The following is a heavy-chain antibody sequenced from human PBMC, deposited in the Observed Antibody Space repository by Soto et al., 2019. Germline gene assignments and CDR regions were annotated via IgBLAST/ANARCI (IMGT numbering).Heavy chain of an antibody. Sequence: QVQVVQSGAEVKRPGSSVNVSCKASGGYFNNRQTLNSYPISWVRQAPGQGLEWMGGIIPLFGTTNYAQRLQGRVTITAVQAATPTYLEVTHLTSDDTAVYYCAKPLGGAIYYYYYAMDVWCQGTTVTVPS. CDR1: GGYFNNRQTLNSYP. J-gene: IGHJ6*02. CDR2: IIPLFGTT. V-gene: IGHV1-69*01. CDR3: AKPLGGAIYYYYYAMDV. D-gene: IGHD3-16*01.